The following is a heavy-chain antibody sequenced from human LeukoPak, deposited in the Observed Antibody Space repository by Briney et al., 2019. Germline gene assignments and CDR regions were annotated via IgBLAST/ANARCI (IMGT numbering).Heavy chain of an antibody. Sequence: AGGSLRLSCAAPGFTFNSYAIHWVRQAPGKGLEWVAVISYDGSNKYYADSVKGRFTISRDNSKNTVYLQMNSLRVEDTAVYYCARDRTTYYYYGMDVWGQGTTVTVSS. CDR1: GFTFNSYA. CDR2: ISYDGSNK. V-gene: IGHV3-30-3*01. J-gene: IGHJ6*02. CDR3: ARDRTTYYYYGMDV. D-gene: IGHD1-7*01.